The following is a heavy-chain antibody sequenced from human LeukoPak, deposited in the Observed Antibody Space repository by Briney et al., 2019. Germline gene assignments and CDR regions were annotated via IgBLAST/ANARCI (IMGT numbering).Heavy chain of an antibody. CDR2: ISGSGGST. CDR1: GFTFSSYA. CDR3: AKGPSSGWYYFDY. D-gene: IGHD6-19*01. V-gene: IGHV3-23*01. J-gene: IGHJ4*02. Sequence: GGSLRLSCAASGFTFSSYAMSWVRQAPGKGLEWVSAISGSGGSTYYAASVKGRFTISRDNSKNTLYLQMNSLRAEDTAVYYCAKGPSSGWYYFDYWGQGTLVTVSS.